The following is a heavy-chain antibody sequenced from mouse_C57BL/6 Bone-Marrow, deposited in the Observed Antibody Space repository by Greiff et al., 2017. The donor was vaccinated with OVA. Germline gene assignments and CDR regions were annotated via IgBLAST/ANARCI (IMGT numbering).Heavy chain of an antibody. J-gene: IGHJ2*01. V-gene: IGHV1-64*01. CDR1: GYTFTSYW. Sequence: QVQLQQPGAELVKPGASVTLSCKASGYTFTSYWMHWVKQRPGQGLEWIGMFHPNSGSTNYNEKFKSKATLTVDKSSSTAYMQLSSLTSEDSAFYYCARWRKELWLRYFDYWGQGTTLTVSS. D-gene: IGHD2-2*01. CDR2: FHPNSGST. CDR3: ARWRKELWLRYFDY.